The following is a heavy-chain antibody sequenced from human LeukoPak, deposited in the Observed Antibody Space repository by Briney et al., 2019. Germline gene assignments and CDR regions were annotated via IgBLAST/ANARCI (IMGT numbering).Heavy chain of an antibody. CDR3: ARHEEEDGYNAKTLDY. CDR1: GGSISGSNYY. D-gene: IGHD5-24*01. V-gene: IGHV4-39*01. Sequence: SETLSLTCIVSGGSISGSNYYWGWIRQPPGMGLEWIGSIFYSGRTYFNPSLKSRVTISVDTSKNQFSLRLSSVTAAGTAVYYCARHEEEDGYNAKTLDYWGQGALVTVSS. J-gene: IGHJ4*02. CDR2: IFYSGRT.